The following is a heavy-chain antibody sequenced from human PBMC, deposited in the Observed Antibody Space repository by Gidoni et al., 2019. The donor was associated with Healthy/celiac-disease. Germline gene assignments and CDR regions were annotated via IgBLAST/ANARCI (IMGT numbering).Heavy chain of an antibody. CDR2: INYSGST. CDR1: GGSIRSSRYY. D-gene: IGHD3-22*01. J-gene: IGHJ2*01. Sequence: QLPLQASGPGLVQPSETLSLPCTVSGGSIRSSRYYWGWIRQPPGKGLEWIGSINYSGSTYYNPSLKSRVTISADTSKNQFSLKLSSVTAADTAVYYCARPPYYYDSSGYQNYWYFDLWGRGTLVTVSS. V-gene: IGHV4-39*01. CDR3: ARPPYYYDSSGYQNYWYFDL.